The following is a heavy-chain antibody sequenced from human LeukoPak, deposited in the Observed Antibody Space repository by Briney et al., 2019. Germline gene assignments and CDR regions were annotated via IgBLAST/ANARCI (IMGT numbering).Heavy chain of an antibody. D-gene: IGHD3/OR15-3a*01. CDR2: IYSGGST. J-gene: IGHJ6*03. CDR1: GFTVSSNY. V-gene: IGHV3-53*01. Sequence: GGSLRLSCAASGFTVSSNYMSWVRQAPGKGLEWVSVIYSGGSTYYADSVKGRFTISRDNSKNTLYLQMNSLRAEDTAVYYCARALSWTTESYYYMDVWGKGTTVTVS. CDR3: ARALSWTTESYYYMDV.